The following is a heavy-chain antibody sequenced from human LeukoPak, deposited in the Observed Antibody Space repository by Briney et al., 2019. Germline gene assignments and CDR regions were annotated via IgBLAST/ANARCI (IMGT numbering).Heavy chain of an antibody. J-gene: IGHJ4*02. Sequence: PSETLSPXCAVYGGSFSGYYWSWIRQPPGKGLEWIGEINHSGSTNYNPSLKSRVTISVDTSKNQFSLKLSSVTAADTAVYYCARAPYCGGDCYAFFDYWGQGTLVTVSS. V-gene: IGHV4-34*01. CDR3: ARAPYCGGDCYAFFDY. CDR1: GGSFSGYY. CDR2: INHSGST. D-gene: IGHD2-21*01.